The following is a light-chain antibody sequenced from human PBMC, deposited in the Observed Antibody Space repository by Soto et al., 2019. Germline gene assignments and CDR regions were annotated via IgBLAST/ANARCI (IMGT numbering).Light chain of an antibody. V-gene: IGLV2-14*01. CDR2: EVS. Sequence: QSALTQPASVSGSPGQSITISCTGTSSDIGTYNYVSWYQQHPAKAPKLMIYEVSNRPSGVSNRFSGSKSGNTASLTISGLQAEDEADYYCSSYTSSNTGVFGGGTKLTVL. CDR1: SSDIGTYNY. J-gene: IGLJ3*02. CDR3: SSYTSSNTGV.